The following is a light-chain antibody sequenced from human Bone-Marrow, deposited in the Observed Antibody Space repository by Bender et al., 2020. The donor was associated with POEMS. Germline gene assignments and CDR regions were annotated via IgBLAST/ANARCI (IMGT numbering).Light chain of an antibody. CDR1: TLSRRF. CDR2: KDS. V-gene: IGLV3-25*03. J-gene: IGLJ3*02. CDR3: QSADTTGTYWM. Sequence: SYKLTQPPSVSLFPGQTARITCSGDTLSRRFVYWYQQNSGQAPRLIMKKDSERPSGIPERFSGSGSGATVTLTISGVQAEDEADYFCQSADTTGTYWMFGGGTKLTVL.